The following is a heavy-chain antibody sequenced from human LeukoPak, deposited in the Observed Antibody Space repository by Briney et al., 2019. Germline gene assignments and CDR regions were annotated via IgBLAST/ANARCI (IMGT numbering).Heavy chain of an antibody. CDR3: ARQYIAAANLYFDY. V-gene: IGHV4-39*01. D-gene: IGHD6-13*01. Sequence: SETLSLTCTVSGGSISSSSFYWGWIRQPPGKGLEWIGSFHYSGSTYHNPSLKSRVTISVDTSKTQFSLKLSSVTAADTAVYYCARQYIAAANLYFDYWGQGTLVTVSS. CDR1: GGSISSSSFY. CDR2: FHYSGST. J-gene: IGHJ4*02.